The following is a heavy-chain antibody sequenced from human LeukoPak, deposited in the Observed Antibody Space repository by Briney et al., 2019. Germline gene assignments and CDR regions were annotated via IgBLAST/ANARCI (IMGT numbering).Heavy chain of an antibody. J-gene: IGHJ4*02. Sequence: GGSLRLSCAASGFTFRAYSMNWVRQAPGKGLEWVSYISSSGSTIYYAASMKGRFTISRDNAKNSLYPQMNSLRAEDTAIYYCATYRQVLLPFESWGQGTLVTVSS. V-gene: IGHV3-48*01. CDR2: ISSSGSTI. D-gene: IGHD2-8*02. CDR3: ATYRQVLLPFES. CDR1: GFTFRAYS.